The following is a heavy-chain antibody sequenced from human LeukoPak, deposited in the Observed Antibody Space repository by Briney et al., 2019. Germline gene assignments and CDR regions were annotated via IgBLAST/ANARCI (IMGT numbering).Heavy chain of an antibody. CDR3: ARDYFDSSDYPQTYYYYYMDV. CDR2: ISSTSTFI. Sequence: GGSLRLSCAASGFTFSRYSMNWVRQARGRALEWVASISSTSTFIYSADSVKGRFTISRDTAKNSLFLQMNSLRAEDTAIYYCARDYFDSSDYPQTYYYYYMDVWGKGTTVTVSS. CDR1: GFTFSRYS. J-gene: IGHJ6*03. D-gene: IGHD3-22*01. V-gene: IGHV3-21*01.